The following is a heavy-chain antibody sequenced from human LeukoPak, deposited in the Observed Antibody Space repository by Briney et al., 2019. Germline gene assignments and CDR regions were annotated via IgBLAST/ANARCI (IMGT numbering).Heavy chain of an antibody. J-gene: IGHJ6*03. V-gene: IGHV3-49*04. CDR2: IRSKAYGGTT. Sequence: GGSLRLSCTVSGFTFGDYAMSWVRQAPGKGLEWVGFIRSKAYGGTTEYAASVRGRFTISRDDSNNIAYLQMNSMKTEYTAVYYCTRDVAPHYYSFHMDVWGTGTTVTVSS. CDR3: TRDVAPHYYSFHMDV. CDR1: GFTFGDYA.